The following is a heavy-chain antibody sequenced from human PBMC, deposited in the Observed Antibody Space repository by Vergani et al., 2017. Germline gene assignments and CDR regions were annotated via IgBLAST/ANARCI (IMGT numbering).Heavy chain of an antibody. CDR2: ISGSGSTI. CDR1: GFTFSSYA. Sequence: EVQLVESGGGLVQPGGSLRLSCAASGFTFSSYAMSWVRQAPGKGLEWVSAISGSGSTIYYADSVKGRFTISRDNAKNSLYLQMNSLRAEDTAVYYCARDPSPGHRINWFDPWGEGTLVTVSS. D-gene: IGHD1-14*01. V-gene: IGHV3-23*04. CDR3: ARDPSPGHRINWFDP. J-gene: IGHJ5*02.